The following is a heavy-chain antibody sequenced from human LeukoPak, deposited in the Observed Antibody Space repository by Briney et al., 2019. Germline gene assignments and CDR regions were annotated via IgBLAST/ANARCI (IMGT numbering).Heavy chain of an antibody. CDR1: GGSFSGYY. CDR3: ARGAITVTLAYYYYYMDV. D-gene: IGHD4-17*01. Sequence: SETLSLTCAVYGGSFSGYYWSWIRQPPGKGLEWIGEINHSGSTNYNPSLKSRVTISVDTSKNQFSLKLSSVTAADTAVYYCARGAITVTLAYYYYYMDVWGKGTTVTVSS. CDR2: INHSGST. J-gene: IGHJ6*03. V-gene: IGHV4-34*01.